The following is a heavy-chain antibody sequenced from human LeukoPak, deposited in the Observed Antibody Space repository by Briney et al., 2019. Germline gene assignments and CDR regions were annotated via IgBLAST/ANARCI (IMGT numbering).Heavy chain of an antibody. D-gene: IGHD2-15*01. Sequence: GGSLRLSCAASGFTFSSYAMSWVRQAPGKGLEWVSAISGSGGSTYYADSVKGRFTISRDNSKNTLYLQMNSLRAEDTAVYYCAKDPRYCSGGSCYHDYWGQGTLVTVSS. CDR2: ISGSGGST. CDR3: AKDPRYCSGGSCYHDY. J-gene: IGHJ4*02. V-gene: IGHV3-23*01. CDR1: GFTFSSYA.